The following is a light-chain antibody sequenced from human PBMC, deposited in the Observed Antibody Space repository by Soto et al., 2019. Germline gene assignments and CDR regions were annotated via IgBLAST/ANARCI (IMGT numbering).Light chain of an antibody. Sequence: EIVLTQSPGTLSLSPGERATLSFRASQSVSSSYLAWYQQKPGQAPRLLIYGASSRASGIPDRFSGSGSGTDFTLIISRLQPEDFAVYFCEQYGSTPPTFGQGTKV. J-gene: IGKJ1*01. CDR1: QSVSSSY. V-gene: IGKV3-20*01. CDR3: EQYGSTPPT. CDR2: GAS.